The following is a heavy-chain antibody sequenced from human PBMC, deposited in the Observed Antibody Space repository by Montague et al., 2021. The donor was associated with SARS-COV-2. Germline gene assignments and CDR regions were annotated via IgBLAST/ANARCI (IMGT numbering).Heavy chain of an antibody. CDR2: INHSGST. V-gene: IGHV4-34*01. Sequence: SETLSLTCAVYGGSVSDYYWSWIRQPPGKGPEWIGEINHSGSTNYNPSLKSRVTTSVDTSKDQFSLKRTSVTAADTAVYYCARGPRITMIVVVITDIWFDPWGQGTLVTVSS. CDR3: ARGPRITMIVVVITDIWFDP. J-gene: IGHJ5*02. CDR1: GGSVSDYY. D-gene: IGHD3-22*01.